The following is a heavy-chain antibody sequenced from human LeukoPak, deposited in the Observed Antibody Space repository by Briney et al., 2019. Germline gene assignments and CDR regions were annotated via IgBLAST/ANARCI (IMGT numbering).Heavy chain of an antibody. Sequence: ASVKVSCKASGGAFSSYAISWVRQAPGQGLEWMGGIIPIFGTANYAQKFQGRVTITTDESTSTAYMELSSLRSEDTAVYYCARGRIAARAAYYCYYYMDVWGKGTTVTVSS. D-gene: IGHD6-6*01. J-gene: IGHJ6*03. CDR1: GGAFSSYA. CDR3: ARGRIAARAAYYCYYYMDV. CDR2: IIPIFGTA. V-gene: IGHV1-69*05.